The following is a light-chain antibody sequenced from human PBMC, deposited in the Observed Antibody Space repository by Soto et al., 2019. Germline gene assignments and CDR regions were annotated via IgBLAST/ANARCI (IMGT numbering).Light chain of an antibody. J-gene: IGKJ4*01. Sequence: DIQMTQSPSSVSASVGDRVTITCRASQGISSWLAWYQQKPGKAPKLLIYAASSLQSGVPSRFRGSGSGTPCTRSLSSLQPDDFATYYCQQTNTFRLTFGGGTKVEIK. CDR3: QQTNTFRLT. CDR2: AAS. V-gene: IGKV1-12*01. CDR1: QGISSW.